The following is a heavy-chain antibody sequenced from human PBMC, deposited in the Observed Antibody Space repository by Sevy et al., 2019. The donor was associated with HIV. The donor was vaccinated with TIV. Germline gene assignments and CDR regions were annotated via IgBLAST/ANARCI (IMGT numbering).Heavy chain of an antibody. D-gene: IGHD1-26*01. CDR3: ANAYSGSYSHSYLYALDV. Sequence: GGSLRLSCAASGITVSSNNMNWVRQAPGKGLDWVALISHDGINEYYADSVKGRFTISRDNSKNTVYLEMNSLRNEDTAIYFCANAYSGSYSHSYLYALDVWGQGTTVTVSS. V-gene: IGHV3-30*18. CDR1: GITVSSNN. J-gene: IGHJ6*02. CDR2: ISHDGINE.